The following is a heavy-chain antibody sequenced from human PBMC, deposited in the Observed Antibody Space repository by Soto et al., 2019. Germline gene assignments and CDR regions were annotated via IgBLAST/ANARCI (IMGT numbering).Heavy chain of an antibody. CDR3: ARGPYYYDSSGYYYYYGMDV. J-gene: IGHJ6*02. CDR1: GGTFSSYA. CDR2: IIPIFGTA. Sequence: SVKVSCKASGGTFSSYAIRWVRQAPGQGLELMGGIIPIFGTANYAQKFQGRVTITADESTSTAYMELSSLRSEDTAVYYCARGPYYYDSSGYYYYYGMDVWGQGTTVTVYS. V-gene: IGHV1-69*13. D-gene: IGHD3-22*01.